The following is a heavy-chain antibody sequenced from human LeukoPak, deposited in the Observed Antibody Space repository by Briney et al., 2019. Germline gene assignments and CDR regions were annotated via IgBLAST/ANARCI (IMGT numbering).Heavy chain of an antibody. Sequence: ASVKVSCKASGYTFTAYAIHWVRQAPGQSLQWMGWINAGSDTKYSQKFQGRVTMTRNTSISTAYMELSSLRSEDTAVYYCARGPPGAAAAPRGYWGQGTLVTVSS. CDR1: GYTFTAYA. J-gene: IGHJ4*02. D-gene: IGHD6-13*01. V-gene: IGHV1-3*01. CDR2: INAGSDT. CDR3: ARGPPGAAAAPRGY.